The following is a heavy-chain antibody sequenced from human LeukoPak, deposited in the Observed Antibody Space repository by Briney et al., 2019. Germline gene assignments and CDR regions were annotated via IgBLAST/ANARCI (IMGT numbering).Heavy chain of an antibody. Sequence: GGSMRLSCAASGFTFSSYAMSWVRQAPGVGLKWVSAISGSGGSTYYADSVKGRFTISRDNPKNTLYLQMNSLRAEDTAVYYCAKDKVVITTSSFDYWGQGTLVTVSS. CDR1: GFTFSSYA. CDR2: ISGSGGST. V-gene: IGHV3-23*01. J-gene: IGHJ4*02. D-gene: IGHD3-22*01. CDR3: AKDKVVITTSSFDY.